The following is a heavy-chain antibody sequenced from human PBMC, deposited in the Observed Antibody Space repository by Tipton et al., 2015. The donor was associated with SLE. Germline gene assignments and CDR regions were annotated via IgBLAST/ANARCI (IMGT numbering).Heavy chain of an antibody. V-gene: IGHV3-30*02. D-gene: IGHD2-15*01. CDR2: IRYDGSNK. Sequence: SLRLSCVASGFTFSSYGMHWVRQAPGKGLEWVAFIRYDGSNKYYADSVKGRFTISRDNSKNTLYLEMDSLRAEDTAVHYCAKPTESVGGAFDIWGQGTVVPVSS. J-gene: IGHJ3*02. CDR3: AKPTESVGGAFDI. CDR1: GFTFSSYG.